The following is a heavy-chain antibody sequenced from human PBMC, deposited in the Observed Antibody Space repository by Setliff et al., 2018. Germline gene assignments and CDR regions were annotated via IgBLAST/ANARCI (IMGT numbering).Heavy chain of an antibody. Sequence: GGSLRLSCLGSGFSFNSYGINWVRHTPGKGLEWVASISSSNKYIFYVDSVKGRFTISRDYARNSVSLEMNNLRAEDTAVYLCARGHFYAGTWLFDFWGQGTLVTVSS. CDR1: GFSFNSYG. CDR2: ISSSNKYI. CDR3: ARGHFYAGTWLFDF. D-gene: IGHD3-3*02. J-gene: IGHJ4*02. V-gene: IGHV3-21*01.